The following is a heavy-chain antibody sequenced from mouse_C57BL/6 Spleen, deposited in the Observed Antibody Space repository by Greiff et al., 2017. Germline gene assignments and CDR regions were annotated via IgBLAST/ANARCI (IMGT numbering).Heavy chain of an antibody. V-gene: IGHV2-2*01. D-gene: IGHD2-1*01. CDR2: IWSGGST. Sequence: QVQLQQSGPGLVQPSQSLSITCTVSGFSLTSYGVHWVRQSPGKGLEWLGVIWSGGSTDYNAAFISRLSISKDNSKSQVFFQMNSLQADDTAIYYCARKGNYSYAMDYWGQGTSVTVSS. CDR1: GFSLTSYG. CDR3: ARKGNYSYAMDY. J-gene: IGHJ4*01.